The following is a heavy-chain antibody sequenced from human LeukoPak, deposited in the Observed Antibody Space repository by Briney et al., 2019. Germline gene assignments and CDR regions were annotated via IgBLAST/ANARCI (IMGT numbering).Heavy chain of an antibody. CDR2: IYTSGST. CDR3: ASPYYDYVWGSYRYTTDDY. D-gene: IGHD3-16*02. V-gene: IGHV4-61*02. J-gene: IGHJ4*02. Sequence: SETLSLTCTVSGGSISSGSYYWSWIRQPAGKGLEWIGRIYTSGSTNYNPSLKSRVTISVDTSKNQFSLKLGSVTAADTAVYYCASPYYDYVWGSYRYTTDDYWGQGTLVTVSS. CDR1: GGSISSGSYY.